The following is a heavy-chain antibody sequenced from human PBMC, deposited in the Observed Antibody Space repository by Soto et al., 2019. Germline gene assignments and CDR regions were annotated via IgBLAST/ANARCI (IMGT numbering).Heavy chain of an antibody. CDR1: GYKFSSYA. J-gene: IGHJ3*02. CDR2: ISVDSGNT. D-gene: IGHD4-4*01. Sequence: QGQLVQSGAEMKKPGASVKVSCKASGYKFSSYALSWVRQAPGQGLEWLGWISVDSGNTKYVQSLQDRVSMTTDTSTSTAYMELTSLRSEDTAVYYCARRNNTFHICGLGTMVTVSS. CDR3: ARRNNTFHI. V-gene: IGHV1-18*01.